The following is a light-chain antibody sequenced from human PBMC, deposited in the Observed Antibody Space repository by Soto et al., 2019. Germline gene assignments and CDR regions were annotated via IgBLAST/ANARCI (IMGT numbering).Light chain of an antibody. CDR1: QSVSSSY. J-gene: IGKJ5*01. CDR2: GAS. CDR3: QQYGSSPPGVT. V-gene: IGKV3-20*01. Sequence: EIVLTQSPGTLSLSPGERATLSCRASQSVSSSYLAWYQQKPGQAPRLLIYGASSRATGIPDRFSGSGSGTDFPLTIRRLEPEDFAVYYCQQYGSSPPGVTFGQGTRLEIK.